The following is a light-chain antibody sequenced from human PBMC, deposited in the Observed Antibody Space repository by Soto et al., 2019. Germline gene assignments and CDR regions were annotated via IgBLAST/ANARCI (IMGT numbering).Light chain of an antibody. Sequence: DTQVTQSPSFLSASVGDRVTITCRASQDTSRSLGWYQQKPGKAPKLLIYAASTLHSGVPSRFSGSGSGTEFTLTINSLQPDDFATYYCQSYRNFSWTFGQGTKVDIK. J-gene: IGKJ1*01. CDR3: QSYRNFSWT. CDR1: QDTSRS. V-gene: IGKV1-9*01. CDR2: AAS.